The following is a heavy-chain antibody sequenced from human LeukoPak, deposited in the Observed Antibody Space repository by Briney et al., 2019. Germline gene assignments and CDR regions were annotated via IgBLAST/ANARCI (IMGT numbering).Heavy chain of an antibody. D-gene: IGHD1-26*01. CDR1: GGSFSGYY. CDR2: INHSGST. V-gene: IGHV4-34*01. CDR3: ARAIVGATGMGYYYGMDV. Sequence: SETLSLTCAVYGGSFSGYYWSWIRQPPGKGLEWIGEINHSGSTNYNPSLKSRVTISVDTSKNQFSLKLSSVTAADTAVYNCARAIVGATGMGYYYGMDVWGQGTTVTVSS. J-gene: IGHJ6*02.